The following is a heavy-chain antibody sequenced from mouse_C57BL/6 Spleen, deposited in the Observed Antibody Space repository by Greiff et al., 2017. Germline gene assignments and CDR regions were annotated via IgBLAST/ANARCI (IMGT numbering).Heavy chain of an antibody. Sequence: QVQLQQPGAELVKPGASVKLSCKASGYTFTSYWMHWVKQRPGQGLEWIGMIHPNSGSTNYNEKFKSKATLTVDKSSSTAYMQLSSLTSEDSAVYYCARGGDYYYGNQERFAYWGQGTLVTVSA. CDR2: IHPNSGST. CDR3: ARGGDYYYGNQERFAY. V-gene: IGHV1-64*01. CDR1: GYTFTSYW. D-gene: IGHD2-1*01. J-gene: IGHJ3*01.